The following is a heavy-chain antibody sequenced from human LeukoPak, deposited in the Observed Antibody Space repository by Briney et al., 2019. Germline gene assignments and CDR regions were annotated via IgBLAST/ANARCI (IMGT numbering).Heavy chain of an antibody. V-gene: IGHV1-3*03. CDR3: AKDRGGSGDFDY. CDR2: INPGNGDT. Sequence: ASVKVSCKASGYTFINYAMHWVRQAPGQRLEWMGWINPGNGDTKYSQDFQDRVTITRDTSASTHYMELSSLRSEDMAIYYCAKDRGGSGDFDYWGQGTLVTVSS. CDR1: GYTFINYA. D-gene: IGHD3-10*01. J-gene: IGHJ4*02.